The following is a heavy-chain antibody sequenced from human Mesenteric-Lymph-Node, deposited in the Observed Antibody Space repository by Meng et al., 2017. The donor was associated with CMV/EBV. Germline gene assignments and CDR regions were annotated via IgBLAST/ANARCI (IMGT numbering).Heavy chain of an antibody. CDR1: GYSFGNYA. CDR2: IHPNSGAT. D-gene: IGHD4-23*01. V-gene: IGHV1-2*02. CDR3: ARGDTVVTPDY. J-gene: IGHJ4*02. Sequence: GESLKISCVGSGYSFGNYAMHWVRQAPGKGLEWVGWIHPNSGATTYAENFQGRVSMTRDTSITTVYMDLSSLTIDDTAVYYCARGDTVVTPDYWGPGTLVTVSS.